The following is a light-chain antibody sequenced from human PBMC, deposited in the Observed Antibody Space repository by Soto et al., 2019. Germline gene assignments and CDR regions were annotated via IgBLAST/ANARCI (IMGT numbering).Light chain of an antibody. CDR3: QQYNNWPPKWT. J-gene: IGKJ1*01. CDR1: QSISSN. CDR2: GAS. Sequence: ELVMTQSPATLSVSPGETATLSCRASQSISSNLAWYQQKPGQAPRLLIYGASTRATGIPARFSGSGSGTEFTLTISSLQSEDFAVYYCQQYNNWPPKWTFGQGTKVEIK. V-gene: IGKV3-15*01.